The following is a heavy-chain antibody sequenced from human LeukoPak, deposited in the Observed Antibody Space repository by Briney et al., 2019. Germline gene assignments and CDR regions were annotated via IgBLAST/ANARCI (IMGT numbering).Heavy chain of an antibody. J-gene: IGHJ6*02. V-gene: IGHV3-74*01. CDR2: VNSDGSRT. CDR1: GFTFSSHW. Sequence: PGGSLRLSCVASGFTFSSHWMHWVRQAPGSGRVWVSRVNSDGSRTSYADSVKGRFTISRDNAKNTLYLQMNSLRAEDMAVYYCARERQYDMDVWGQGTTVTVSS. CDR3: ARERQYDMDV.